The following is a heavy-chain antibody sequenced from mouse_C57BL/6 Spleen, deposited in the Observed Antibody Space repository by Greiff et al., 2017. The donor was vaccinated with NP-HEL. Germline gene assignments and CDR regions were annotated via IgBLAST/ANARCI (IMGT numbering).Heavy chain of an antibody. D-gene: IGHD1-3*01. CDR3: ASGGGLRAWFAY. Sequence: VQLQQSGTELVKPGASVKLSCKASGYTFTSYWMHWVKQRPGQGLEWIGNINPSNGGTNYNEKFKSKATLTVDKSSSTAYMQLSSLTSEDAAVYYCASGGGLRAWFAYWGQGTLVTVSA. CDR2: INPSNGGT. CDR1: GYTFTSYW. J-gene: IGHJ3*01. V-gene: IGHV1-53*01.